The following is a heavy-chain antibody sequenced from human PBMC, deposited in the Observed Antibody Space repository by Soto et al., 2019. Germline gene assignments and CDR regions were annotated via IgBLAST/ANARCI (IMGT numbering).Heavy chain of an antibody. Sequence: ASVTVSCKTSGYTFTSYGISWVRQAPGQGLEWMGWISAYNGNTNYAQNLQGRVTMTTDTSTSTAYMELRSLRSDDTAVYYCGKALYCSGGSCRMDVWGQGTTVTVSS. CDR1: GYTFTSYG. CDR3: GKALYCSGGSCRMDV. D-gene: IGHD2-15*01. V-gene: IGHV1-18*01. J-gene: IGHJ6*02. CDR2: ISAYNGNT.